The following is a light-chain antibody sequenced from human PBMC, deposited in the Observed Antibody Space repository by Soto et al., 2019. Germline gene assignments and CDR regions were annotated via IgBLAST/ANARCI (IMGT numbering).Light chain of an antibody. J-gene: IGLJ2*01. V-gene: IGLV4-69*01. Sequence: QPVLTQSPSASASRGASVKLTCNLSSGHSSYAIAWHQQQPEKGPRYLMKLDSDGSHTKGDAIPDRFSGSSSGAERYLTISSLQSEDEADYYCQTWGTGIHVVFGGGTKLTVL. CDR1: SGHSSYA. CDR3: QTWGTGIHVV. CDR2: LDSDGSH.